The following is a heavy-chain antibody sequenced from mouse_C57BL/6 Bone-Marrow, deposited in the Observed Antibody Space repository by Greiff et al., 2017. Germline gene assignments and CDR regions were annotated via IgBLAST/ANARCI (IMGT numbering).Heavy chain of an antibody. CDR1: GFSLTSYG. V-gene: IGHV2-2*01. CDR2: IWSGGST. CDR3: ATQTAQATLGY. J-gene: IGHJ2*01. D-gene: IGHD3-2*02. Sequence: VMLVESGPGLVQPSQRLSITCTVSGFSLTSYGVHWVRQSPGKGLEWLGVIWSGGSTDYNAAFISRLSISKDNSKSQVFFKMNSLQADDTAIYYCATQTAQATLGYWGQGTTLTVSS.